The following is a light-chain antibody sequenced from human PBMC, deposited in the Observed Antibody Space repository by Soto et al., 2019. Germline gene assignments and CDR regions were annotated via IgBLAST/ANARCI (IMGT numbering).Light chain of an antibody. CDR3: QQSHSTPWT. Sequence: DIRMTQSPSSLSASVGDTVTITCRASQTISSYLNWYQQKPGKAPKLLIYAASTLQSGVPSRFSGSGSGTDFTLTISRLQPEDFATYYCQQSHSTPWTFGQGTKVEIK. CDR1: QTISSY. V-gene: IGKV1-39*01. CDR2: AAS. J-gene: IGKJ1*01.